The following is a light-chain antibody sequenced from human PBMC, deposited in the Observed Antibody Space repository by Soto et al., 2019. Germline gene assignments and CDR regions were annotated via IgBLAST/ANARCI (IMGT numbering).Light chain of an antibody. CDR1: PSVGSTY. J-gene: IGKJ4*01. CDR3: QPYNNWPLT. V-gene: IGKV3-15*01. Sequence: EIVLTQSPGTLSLSPGERATLSCRASPSVGSTYLAWYQQKPAQPPRLLIYGASTRATGVPTRFSGSRSGAEFTLTINSLQSEDFAVYYCQPYNNWPLTFGGGTKVDIK. CDR2: GAS.